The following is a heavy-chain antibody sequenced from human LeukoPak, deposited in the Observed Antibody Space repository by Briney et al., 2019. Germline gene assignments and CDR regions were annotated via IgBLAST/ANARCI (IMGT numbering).Heavy chain of an antibody. CDR1: GFTFSSYA. V-gene: IGHV3-23*01. D-gene: IGHD6-19*01. CDR3: AKFNSDWYYFDY. Sequence: GGSLRLSCAASGFTFSSYAMNWVRQAPGKGLEWVSVISGSGGSTYYADSVKGRFTISRDNSRNMLYLQMNSLRAEDTAVYYCAKFNSDWYYFDYWGQGTLVTVSS. J-gene: IGHJ4*02. CDR2: ISGSGGST.